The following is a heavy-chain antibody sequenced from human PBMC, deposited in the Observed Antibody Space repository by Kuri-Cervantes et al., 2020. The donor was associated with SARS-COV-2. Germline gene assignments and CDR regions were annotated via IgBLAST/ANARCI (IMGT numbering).Heavy chain of an antibody. V-gene: IGHV1-18*01. Sequence: ASVKVSCKASGYDFSSYGLSWLRQAPGQGLEWMVWITYDSLKRNYTQKFQGRVTMTTDTSTSTAYMELRSLKSDDTAVYYCARDYPVEPELYSSTIQLWPNHMTTVTTGLGYWGQGTLVTVSS. CDR2: ITYDSLKR. J-gene: IGHJ4*02. CDR3: ARDYPVEPELYSSTIQLWPNHMTTVTTGLGY. D-gene: IGHD4-17*01. CDR1: GYDFSSYG.